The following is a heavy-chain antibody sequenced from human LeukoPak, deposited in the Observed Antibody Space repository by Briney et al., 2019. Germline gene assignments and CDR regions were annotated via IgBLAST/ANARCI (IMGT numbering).Heavy chain of an antibody. CDR3: ARGGTKRITMVRGVSAGGYYMDV. J-gene: IGHJ6*03. V-gene: IGHV4-34*01. D-gene: IGHD3-10*01. CDR1: GGSFSGYY. Sequence: SETLSLTCAVYGGSFSGYYWSWIRQPPGKGLEWIGEINHSGSTNYNPSLKSRVTISVDTSKNQFSLKLSSVTAADTAVYYCARGGTKRITMVRGVSAGGYYMDVWGKGTTVTVSS. CDR2: INHSGST.